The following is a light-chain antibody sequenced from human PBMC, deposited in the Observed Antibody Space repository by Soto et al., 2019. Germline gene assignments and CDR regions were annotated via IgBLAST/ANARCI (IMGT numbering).Light chain of an antibody. CDR1: QGIRND. J-gene: IGKJ4*01. CDR2: AAS. CDR3: LHEYDYPLT. Sequence: AIQMTQSPSSLSASIGDRVTITCRASQGIRNDLGWYQQKPGKAPKLLIYAASTLHSGVPSRFSGSGSGTDFTLTISSLHPEEFATSYCLHEYDYPLTFGGGNKVEIK. V-gene: IGKV1-6*01.